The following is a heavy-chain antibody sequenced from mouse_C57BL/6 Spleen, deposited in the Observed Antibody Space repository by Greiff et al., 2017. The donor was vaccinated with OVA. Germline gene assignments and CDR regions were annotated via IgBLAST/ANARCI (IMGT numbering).Heavy chain of an antibody. CDR1: GYAFSSSW. V-gene: IGHV1-82*01. D-gene: IGHD1-1*01. CDR2: IYPGDGDT. CDR3: AREEDYYGSSAGFAY. J-gene: IGHJ3*01. Sequence: QVQLQQSGPELVKPGASVKISCKASGYAFSSSWMNWVKQRPGKGLEWIGRIYPGDGDTNYNGKFKGKATLTADKSSSTAYMQLSSLTSEDSAAYFCAREEDYYGSSAGFAYWGQGTLVTVSA.